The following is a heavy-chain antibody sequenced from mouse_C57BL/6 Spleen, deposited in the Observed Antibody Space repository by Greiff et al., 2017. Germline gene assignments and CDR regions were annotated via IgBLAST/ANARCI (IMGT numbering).Heavy chain of an antibody. Sequence: QVQLQQPGAELVKPGASVKLSCKASGYTFTSYWMHWVKQRPGRGLEWLGRIDPNSGGTKYNEKFKSKATLTVDQPSSTTYMQLSSLTSEDSAVYYCARCYGSSYDYWGQGTTLTVSS. CDR1: GYTFTSYW. V-gene: IGHV1-72*01. CDR2: IDPNSGGT. D-gene: IGHD1-1*01. J-gene: IGHJ2*01. CDR3: ARCYGSSYDY.